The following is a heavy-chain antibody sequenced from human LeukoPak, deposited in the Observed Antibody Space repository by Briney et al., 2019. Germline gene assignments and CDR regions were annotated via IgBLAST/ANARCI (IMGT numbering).Heavy chain of an antibody. Sequence: PSETLSLTCAVSGGSISSSNWWSWVRPPPGKGLEWIGEIYHSGSTNYNPSLKSRVTISVDKSKNQFSLKLTSVTAADTAVYYCARTMEGYCSGGSCYQYSYYMDVWGKGTTVTVSS. V-gene: IGHV4-4*02. CDR2: IYHSGST. CDR3: ARTMEGYCSGGSCYQYSYYMDV. CDR1: GGSISSSNW. D-gene: IGHD2-15*01. J-gene: IGHJ6*03.